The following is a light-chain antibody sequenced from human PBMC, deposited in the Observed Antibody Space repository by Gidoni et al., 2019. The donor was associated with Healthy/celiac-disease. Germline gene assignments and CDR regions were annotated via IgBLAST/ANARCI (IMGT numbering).Light chain of an antibody. V-gene: IGKV3-20*01. CDR1: QSVSSSY. Sequence: EIVLTQSPGTLSLSPGERATLSCRASQSVSSSYLAWYQQKPGQAPRLLIYAASSRATGIPDRFSGSGSGTDFTLTISRLEPEDFAVYYCQQYGSSHTFXPXTKVDIK. J-gene: IGKJ3*01. CDR2: AAS. CDR3: QQYGSSHT.